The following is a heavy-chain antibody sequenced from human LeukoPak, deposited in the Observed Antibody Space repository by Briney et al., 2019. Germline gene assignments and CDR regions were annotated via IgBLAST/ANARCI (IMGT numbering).Heavy chain of an antibody. D-gene: IGHD6-19*01. V-gene: IGHV3-23*01. J-gene: IGHJ4*02. CDR3: AKDFHIAVAGYFDY. Sequence: GGSLRLSCAASGFTFSSYAMSWVRQAPGKGLEWVSAISGSGGSTYYADSVKGRFTISRDNSKNTLYLQMNSPRAEDTAVYYCAKDFHIAVAGYFDYWGQGTLVTVSS. CDR1: GFTFSSYA. CDR2: ISGSGGST.